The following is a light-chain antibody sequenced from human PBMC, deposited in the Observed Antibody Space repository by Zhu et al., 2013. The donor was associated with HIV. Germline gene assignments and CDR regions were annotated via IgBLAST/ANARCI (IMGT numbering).Light chain of an antibody. CDR2: SVS. CDR1: QTFGRN. V-gene: IGKV3-15*01. J-gene: IGKJ3*01. CDR3: QQSDTWPQVT. Sequence: EVAMTQSPATLSASPGETVTLSCRASQTFGRNLAWYQQRPGQSLRLLISSVSSRAAALPTRFRGSGSGTEFALNISSLRSEDSGVYYCQQSDTWPQVTFGPGTKL.